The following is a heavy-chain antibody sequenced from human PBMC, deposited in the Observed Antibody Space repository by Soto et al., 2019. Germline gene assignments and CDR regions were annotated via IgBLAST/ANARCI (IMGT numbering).Heavy chain of an antibody. D-gene: IGHD2-2*01. CDR1: GGTFSSYA. CDR2: IIPIFGTA. Sequence: ASVKVSCKASGGTFSSYAISWVRQAPGQGLEWMGGIIPIFGTANYAQKFQGRVTITADESTSTAYMELSSLRSEDTAVYYCARDGQERCSSTSCYGGYYYYGMDVWGQGTTVTVSS. V-gene: IGHV1-69*13. J-gene: IGHJ6*02. CDR3: ARDGQERCSSTSCYGGYYYYGMDV.